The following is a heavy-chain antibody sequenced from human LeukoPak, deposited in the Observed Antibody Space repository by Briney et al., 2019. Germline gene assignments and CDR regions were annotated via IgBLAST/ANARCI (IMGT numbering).Heavy chain of an antibody. CDR3: ACGIDYYDSSGYYFENFQY. D-gene: IGHD3-22*01. CDR2: ISGSGYTT. Sequence: GESLRLSCAASGFTFGSYAISWVRQAPGKGLEWVSGISGSGYTTYYMDSVKGRFTISRDNSKKTMYVQMNSLRAEDSAVYYCACGIDYYDSSGYYFENFQYWGQGTLVTVSS. CDR1: GFTFGSYA. J-gene: IGHJ1*01. V-gene: IGHV3-23*01.